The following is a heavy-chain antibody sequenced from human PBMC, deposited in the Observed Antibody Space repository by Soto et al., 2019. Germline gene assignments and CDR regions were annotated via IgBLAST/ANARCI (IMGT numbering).Heavy chain of an antibody. D-gene: IGHD1-1*01. CDR1: GGTFSSYA. CDR2: IIPIFGTR. V-gene: IGHV1-69*06. J-gene: IGHJ4*02. CDR3: ARALQLLRDFDS. Sequence: QVHLVQSGAEVKKPGSSVKVSCKASGGTFSSYAINWVRQAPGQGREWMGGIIPIFGTRNYAQRFQGRVTVTADKSTSTAYRELRSLKSEDTAVYYCARALQLLRDFDSWGQETLVTVSS.